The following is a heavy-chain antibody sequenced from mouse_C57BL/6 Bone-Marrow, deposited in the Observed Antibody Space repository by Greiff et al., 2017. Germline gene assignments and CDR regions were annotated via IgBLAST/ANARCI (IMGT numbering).Heavy chain of an antibody. CDR2: IRSKSNNYAT. J-gene: IGHJ2*01. V-gene: IGHV10-1*01. CDR3: VRHGKGFDD. CDR1: GFSFNTYA. Sequence: EVKVVESGGGLVQPKGSLKLSCAASGFSFNTYAMNWVRQAPGKGLEWVARIRSKSNNYATYYADSVKDRFTISRDDTESMLYLQMNTLKTEDTAMYECVRHGKGFDDWGQGTTRTVSS.